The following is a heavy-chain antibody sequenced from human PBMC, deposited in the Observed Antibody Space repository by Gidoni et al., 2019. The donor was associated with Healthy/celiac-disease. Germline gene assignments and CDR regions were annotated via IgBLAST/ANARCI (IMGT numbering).Heavy chain of an antibody. D-gene: IGHD1-26*01. CDR3: ARDIAYRWELRDAFDI. CDR2: IYYSGST. J-gene: IGHJ3*02. V-gene: IGHV4-61*01. CDR1: GGSVSSGSYS. Sequence: QVQLQESGPGLVKPSETLSLTCTVSGGSVSSGSYSWSWIRQPPGKGLDWIGYIYYSGSTNYNPSRKSRVTISVDTSKNQFSLKLSSVTAADTAVYYCARDIAYRWELRDAFDIWGQGTMVTVSS.